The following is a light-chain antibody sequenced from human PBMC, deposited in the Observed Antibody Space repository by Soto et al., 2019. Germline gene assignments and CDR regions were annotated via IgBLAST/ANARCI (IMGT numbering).Light chain of an antibody. CDR2: DNN. CDR3: GTWDSSLSDWV. J-gene: IGLJ3*02. Sequence: QSVLTQPPSVSAAPGQKVTISCSGSSSNIGNNYVSWFQLIPGTAPKLLIYDNNQRPSGIPDRFSGSKSGTSATLGITGLQTGDEADYYCGTWDSSLSDWVFGGGTQLTVL. V-gene: IGLV1-51*01. CDR1: SSNIGNNY.